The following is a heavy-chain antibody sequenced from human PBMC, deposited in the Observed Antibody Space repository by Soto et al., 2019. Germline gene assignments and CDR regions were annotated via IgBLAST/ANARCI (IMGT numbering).Heavy chain of an antibody. J-gene: IGHJ6*02. Sequence: PSETLSLTCAVYGGSFNCYFCSWVRQSPWKGLEWIGEISHSGVVKYNPSLKSRVTISIDTSRNQFSLKLRSVTAADTAVYYCARGRRGAVPSPGLGLGPAYPHSCLDVWGQGTTVTVSS. V-gene: IGHV4-34*01. CDR1: GGSFNCYF. CDR2: ISHSGVV. D-gene: IGHD2-2*01. CDR3: ARGRRGAVPSPGLGLGPAYPHSCLDV.